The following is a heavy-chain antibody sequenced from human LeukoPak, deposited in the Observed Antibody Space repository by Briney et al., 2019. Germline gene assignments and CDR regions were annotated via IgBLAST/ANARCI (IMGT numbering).Heavy chain of an antibody. CDR1: GYSFTSYW. V-gene: IGHV5-51*01. J-gene: IGHJ5*02. CDR3: ATYYYDSSGYSNNWFDP. Sequence: TGESLKISCKGSGYSFTSYWIGWVRQMPGKGLEWMGIIYPGDSDTRYSPSFQGQVTISADKSISTAYLQWSSLKASDTAMYYCATYYYDSSGYSNNWFDPWGQGTLVTVSS. CDR2: IYPGDSDT. D-gene: IGHD3-22*01.